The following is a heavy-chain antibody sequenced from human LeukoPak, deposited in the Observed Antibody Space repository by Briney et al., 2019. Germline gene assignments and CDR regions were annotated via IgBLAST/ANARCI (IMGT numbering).Heavy chain of an antibody. CDR3: AKVSGPDTMIVVAPFDY. D-gene: IGHD3-22*01. Sequence: DPGGSLRLSCAASGFTFSSYAMSWVRQAPGKGLEWVSAISGSGGSTYYADSVKGRFTISRDNSKNTLYLQMNSLRAEDTAVYYCAKVSGPDTMIVVAPFDYWGQGTLVTVSS. J-gene: IGHJ4*02. V-gene: IGHV3-23*01. CDR1: GFTFSSYA. CDR2: ISGSGGST.